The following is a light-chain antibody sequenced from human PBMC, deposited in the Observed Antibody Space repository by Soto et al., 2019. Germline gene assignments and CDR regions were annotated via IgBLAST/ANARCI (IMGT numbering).Light chain of an antibody. Sequence: AIQMTQSPSSLSASVGDRVIITCRASQGIRSELAWYQQKPGKAPDLLTYAASTLQPGVPYRFSGSGSGTDFTLTISNLQPEDFATYYCLHDYNYPRTFGQGTKVEIK. CDR2: AAS. J-gene: IGKJ1*01. CDR1: QGIRSE. CDR3: LHDYNYPRT. V-gene: IGKV1-6*01.